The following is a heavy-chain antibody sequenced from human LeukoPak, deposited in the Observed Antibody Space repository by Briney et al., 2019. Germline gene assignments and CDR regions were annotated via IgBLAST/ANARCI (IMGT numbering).Heavy chain of an antibody. CDR3: ARESSSWPRHFDY. J-gene: IGHJ4*02. V-gene: IGHV3-11*05. Sequence: GGSLRLSCAASGFTFSDYYMSWIRQAPGKGLEWVSYISSSSSYTNYADSVKGRFTISRDNAKNSLYLQMNSLRAEDTAVYYCARESSSWPRHFDYWGQGTLVTVSS. CDR2: ISSSSSYT. D-gene: IGHD6-13*01. CDR1: GFTFSDYY.